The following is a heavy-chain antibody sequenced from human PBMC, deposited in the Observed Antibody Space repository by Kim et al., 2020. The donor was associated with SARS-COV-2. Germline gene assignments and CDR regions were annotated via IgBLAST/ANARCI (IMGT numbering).Heavy chain of an antibody. Sequence: GRVTITEDESTSTAYMELSSLRSEDTAVYYCARTYCSSTSCYSPPYYFDYWGQGTLVTVSS. V-gene: IGHV1-69*01. D-gene: IGHD2-2*02. J-gene: IGHJ4*02. CDR3: ARTYCSSTSCYSPPYYFDY.